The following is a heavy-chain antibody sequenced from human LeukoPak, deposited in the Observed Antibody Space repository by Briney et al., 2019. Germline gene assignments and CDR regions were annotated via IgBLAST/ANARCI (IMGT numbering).Heavy chain of an antibody. CDR2: INHSGST. Sequence: SETLSLTCTVSGGSISSSSYYWVWIRQSPGKGLEWIGEINHSGSTNYNPSLKSRVTISVDTSKNQFSLKLSSVTAADTAVYYCARAMADSSGWYSFWVDYWGQGTLVTVSS. D-gene: IGHD6-19*01. V-gene: IGHV4-39*07. J-gene: IGHJ4*02. CDR1: GGSISSSSYY. CDR3: ARAMADSSGWYSFWVDY.